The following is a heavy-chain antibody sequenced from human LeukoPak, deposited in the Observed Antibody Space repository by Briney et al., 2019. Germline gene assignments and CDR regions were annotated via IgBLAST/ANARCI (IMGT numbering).Heavy chain of an antibody. J-gene: IGHJ6*02. Sequence: PGGSLRLSCAASGFSFFEHAFHWVRQTPEKGLVWVSGLRSDGRIEYGDSVKGRFTVSRDNAKNSVYLQMDSLRVDDTAIYYCIKDLRPGGMDVWGQGTTVTVS. CDR3: IKDLRPGGMDV. CDR2: LRSDGRI. D-gene: IGHD1-14*01. V-gene: IGHV3-9*01. CDR1: GFSFFEHA.